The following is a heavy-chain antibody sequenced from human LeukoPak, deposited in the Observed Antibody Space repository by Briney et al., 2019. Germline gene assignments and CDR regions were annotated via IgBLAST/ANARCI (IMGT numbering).Heavy chain of an antibody. J-gene: IGHJ4*02. V-gene: IGHV1-69*04. CDR2: IIPILGIA. D-gene: IGHD3-3*01. Sequence: ASVKVSCKASGGTFSSYTISWVRQAPGQELEWMGRIIPILGIANYAQKFQGRVTITADKSTSTAYMELSSLRSEDTAVYYCARDGRSYDFWSCPGGVYFDYWGQGTLVTVSS. CDR3: ARDGRSYDFWSCPGGVYFDY. CDR1: GGTFSSYT.